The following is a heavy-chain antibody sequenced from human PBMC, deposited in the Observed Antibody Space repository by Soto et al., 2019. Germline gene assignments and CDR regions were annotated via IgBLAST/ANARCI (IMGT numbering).Heavy chain of an antibody. CDR3: ALATNGYYVYYGLDV. CDR1: GGTFSTYS. CDR2: IIPILGTS. D-gene: IGHD3-22*01. Sequence: QVQLVQSGAEVKKPGSSVKVSCKASGGTFSTYSISWVRQAPGQGLEWMGGIIPILGTSNFAQNFQGRVTITADESTSTAYMELNSLRSEDTGVYYCALATNGYYVYYGLDVWGQGTTVTVSS. J-gene: IGHJ6*02. V-gene: IGHV1-69*01.